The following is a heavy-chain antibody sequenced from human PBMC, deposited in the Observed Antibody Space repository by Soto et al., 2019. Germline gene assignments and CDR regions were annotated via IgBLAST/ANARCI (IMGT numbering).Heavy chain of an antibody. V-gene: IGHV3-30*03. CDR1: GFSFRSYG. D-gene: IGHD4-17*01. Sequence: PGGSLRLSCAASGFSFRSYGMHWVRQAPGRGLEWVALISYDGRHEYYADSVKGRFTISRDDSKNTLYLQMNSLKTEDTAVYYCTTDYDYGDYVFRIYYGMDVWGQGTTVTVSS. CDR3: TTDYDYGDYVFRIYYGMDV. CDR2: ISYDGRHE. J-gene: IGHJ6*02.